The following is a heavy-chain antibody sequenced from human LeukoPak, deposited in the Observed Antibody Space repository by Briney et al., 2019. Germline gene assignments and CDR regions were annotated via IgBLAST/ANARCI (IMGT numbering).Heavy chain of an antibody. D-gene: IGHD1-26*01. V-gene: IGHV4-38-2*01. J-gene: IGHJ4*02. Sequence: SETLSLTCAVSGYSISSGYYWGWIRQPPGKGLEWIGSIYHSGSTYYNPSLKSRVTISVDTSKNQFSLKLSSVTAADTAVYYCARRVGYFDYWGQGTLLTVSS. CDR1: GYSISSGYY. CDR3: ARRVGYFDY. CDR2: IYHSGST.